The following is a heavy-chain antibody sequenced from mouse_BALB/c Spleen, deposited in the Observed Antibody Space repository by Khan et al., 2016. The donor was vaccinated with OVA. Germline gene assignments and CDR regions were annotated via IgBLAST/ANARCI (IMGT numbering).Heavy chain of an antibody. D-gene: IGHD2-10*01. J-gene: IGHJ3*01. V-gene: IGHV5-9*02. CDR1: GFAFISYE. Sequence: EVELVESGGGLVKPGGSLKLSCAASGFAFISYELSWVRQTPEMRLEWVATISSGGSYSYYPASVKGRFTISRDIDRKTLYLQMSSLRSEDTAFYYCARPSYYGNPWFTYWGQGTLVTVSA. CDR3: ARPSYYGNPWFTY. CDR2: ISSGGSYS.